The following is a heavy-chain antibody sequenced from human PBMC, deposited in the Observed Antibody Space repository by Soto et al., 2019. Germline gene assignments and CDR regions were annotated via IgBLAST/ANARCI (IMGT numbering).Heavy chain of an antibody. D-gene: IGHD6-6*01. Sequence: EVQLVESGGGLVQPGGSLRLSCAASGFTFSSYSMNWVRQAPGKGQEWVSYISSSSSTIYYADSVKGRFTISRDNAKNSLYLPMNSLRDEDTAVYYCARPEYSSSSYGMDVWGQGTTVTVSS. CDR2: ISSSSSTI. CDR1: GFTFSSYS. CDR3: ARPEYSSSSYGMDV. V-gene: IGHV3-48*02. J-gene: IGHJ6*02.